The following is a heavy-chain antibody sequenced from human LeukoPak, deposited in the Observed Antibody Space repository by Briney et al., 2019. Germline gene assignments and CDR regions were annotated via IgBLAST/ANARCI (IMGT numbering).Heavy chain of an antibody. J-gene: IGHJ4*02. D-gene: IGHD4-17*01. Sequence: PSETLSLTCTVSGGSISSSSYYWGWIRQPPGKGLEWIGSIYYSGSTYYNPSLKSRVTISVDTSKNQFSLKLSSVTAADTAVYYCARVPLPYSGYDWGSDDYGDYVTYWGQGTLVTVSS. CDR3: ARVPLPYSGYDWGSDDYGDYVTY. V-gene: IGHV4-39*01. CDR2: IYYSGST. CDR1: GGSISSSSYY.